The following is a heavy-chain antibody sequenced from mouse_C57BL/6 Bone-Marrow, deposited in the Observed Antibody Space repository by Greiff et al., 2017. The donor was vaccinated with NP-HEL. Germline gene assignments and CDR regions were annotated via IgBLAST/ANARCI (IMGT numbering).Heavy chain of an antibody. V-gene: IGHV5-12*01. J-gene: IGHJ4*01. CDR1: GFTFSDYY. CDR2: ISNGGGST. D-gene: IGHD2-5*01. Sequence: EVKLVESGGGLVQPGGSLKLSCAASGFTFSDYYMYWVRQTPEKRLEWVAYISNGGGSTYYPDTLKGRFTLSTDNAKNTLYLQMSRLKSEDTAMYYCARQGDSNYVDYAMDYWGQETSVTVSS. CDR3: ARQGDSNYVDYAMDY.